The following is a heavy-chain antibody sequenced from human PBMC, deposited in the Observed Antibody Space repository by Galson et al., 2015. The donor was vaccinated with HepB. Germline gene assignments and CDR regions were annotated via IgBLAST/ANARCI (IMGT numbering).Heavy chain of an antibody. CDR2: ISTYKRDT. V-gene: IGHV1-18*01. Sequence: SVKVSCKASGYTFSSFSITWVRQAPGQGLEWMGWISTYKRDTDYSQNFQGRVTMTTDTSTSIAYMELRSLRSDDTAVYFCARGAPVGVVGGTQNNWFLPWGQGTLVTVSS. J-gene: IGHJ5*02. CDR3: ARGAPVGVVGGTQNNWFLP. CDR1: GYTFSSFS. D-gene: IGHD2-15*01.